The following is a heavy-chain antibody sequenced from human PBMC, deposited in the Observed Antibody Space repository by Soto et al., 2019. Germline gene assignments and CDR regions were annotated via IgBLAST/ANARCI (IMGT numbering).Heavy chain of an antibody. J-gene: IGHJ4*02. CDR2: IYYSGST. D-gene: IGHD4-17*01. CDR1: GGSISSYY. V-gene: IGHV4-59*01. Sequence: SETLSLTCTVSGGSISSYYWSWIRQPPGKGLEWIGYIYYSGSTNYNPSLKSRVTISVDTSKNQFSLKLSSVTAADTAVYYCAGARYGDQLFDYWGQGTPVTVSS. CDR3: AGARYGDQLFDY.